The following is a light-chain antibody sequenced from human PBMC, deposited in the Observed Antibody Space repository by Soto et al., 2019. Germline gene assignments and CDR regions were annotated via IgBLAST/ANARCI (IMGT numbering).Light chain of an antibody. CDR1: QGIGDT. J-gene: IGKJ5*01. Sequence: EVVMTQSPATLSLSPGEGVTLSCSASQGIGDTLAWYQHKPGQTPRLLIYDTSTRATGVPARFSGSRSGPEFTLTITSLQPEDFATYYCQQSYDIPITFGQGTRLEIK. V-gene: IGKV3-15*01. CDR3: QQSYDIPIT. CDR2: DTS.